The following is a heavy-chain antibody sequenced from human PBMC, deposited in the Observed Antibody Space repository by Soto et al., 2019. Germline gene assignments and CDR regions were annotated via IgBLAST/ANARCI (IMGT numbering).Heavy chain of an antibody. V-gene: IGHV1-46*01. D-gene: IGHD2-8*01. CDR3: ARPPYPGCINAVCYPLDY. Sequence: QVQLVQSGAEVKKPGASVKISCKASGYTFTSYYMHWVRQAPGQGLEWMGIINPSGGSTNYAQKLQGRVAMTRDTSTSTVYMELNSLRSETKAVYYCARPPYPGCINAVCYPLDYWGQGTLVTVSS. J-gene: IGHJ4*02. CDR2: INPSGGST. CDR1: GYTFTSYY.